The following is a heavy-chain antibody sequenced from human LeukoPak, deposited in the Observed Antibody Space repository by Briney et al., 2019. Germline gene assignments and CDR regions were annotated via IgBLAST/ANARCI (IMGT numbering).Heavy chain of an antibody. Sequence: GGSLRLSCAASGLTVSSNYMSWVRQAPGKGLEWVSVIYSGGSTYYADSVKGRFTISRDNSKNTLYLQMNSLRAEDTAVYCCARVSSSGWYFDYWGQGTLVTVSS. J-gene: IGHJ4*02. CDR1: GLTVSSNY. V-gene: IGHV3-53*01. CDR3: ARVSSSGWYFDY. CDR2: IYSGGST. D-gene: IGHD6-19*01.